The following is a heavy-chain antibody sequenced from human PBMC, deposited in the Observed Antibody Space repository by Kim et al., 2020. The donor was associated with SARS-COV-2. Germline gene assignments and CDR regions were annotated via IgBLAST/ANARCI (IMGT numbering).Heavy chain of an antibody. Sequence: SETLSLTCTGSGGSISRYGWSWIRKPAGKGLEWIGRIYTSGSTNYNPSLKSRVTMSVDTTKNQFSLKPSSVTAADTAVYYCASWDSYDILTGYALWGQGTLVTVSS. CDR1: GGSISRYG. V-gene: IGHV4-4*07. CDR3: ASWDSYDILTGYAL. J-gene: IGHJ4*02. D-gene: IGHD3-9*01. CDR2: IYTSGST.